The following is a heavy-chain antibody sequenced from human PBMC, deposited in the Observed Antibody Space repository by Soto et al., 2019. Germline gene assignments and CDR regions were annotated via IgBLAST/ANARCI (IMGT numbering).Heavy chain of an antibody. D-gene: IGHD6-6*01. J-gene: IGHJ6*02. V-gene: IGHV4-38-2*01. CDR3: ARSMYSTSAQLYYGMDV. CDR1: GYSIRRGYF. Sequence: TLSLTCAVSGYSIRRGYFWGWIRQPPGKGLEWIGSMYHSGITYYNLSLKSRVTISVDTSKNQLSLKLSSATAADTAVYYCARSMYSTSAQLYYGMDVWGQGTTVTVSS. CDR2: MYHSGIT.